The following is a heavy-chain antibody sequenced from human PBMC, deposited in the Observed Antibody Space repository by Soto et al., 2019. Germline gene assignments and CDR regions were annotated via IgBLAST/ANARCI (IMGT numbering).Heavy chain of an antibody. Sequence: QVQLVQSGAEVKKPGASVKVSCKASGYTFSSYDITWVRQATGQGLEWMGWMNPNSGNTGYAQKFQGRVTMTRDTSISTIYMELSSLRSEDSAVYYCARLNRGISVTWLIDYWGQGTLVTVSS. CDR2: MNPNSGNT. CDR1: GYTFSSYD. V-gene: IGHV1-8*01. D-gene: IGHD6-19*01. CDR3: ARLNRGISVTWLIDY. J-gene: IGHJ4*02.